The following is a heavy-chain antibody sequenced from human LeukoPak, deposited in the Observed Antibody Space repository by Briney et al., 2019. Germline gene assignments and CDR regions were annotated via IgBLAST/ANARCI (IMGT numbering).Heavy chain of an antibody. CDR3: ARDQNWDIVATIGDY. D-gene: IGHD5-12*01. J-gene: IGHJ4*02. Sequence: ASVKVSFKSSGYTFTSYGISWVRQAPGPGHEWMGWISAYNGNTNYAQKPQGRVTMTTDTSTSTAYMELSRLRSDDTAVYYCARDQNWDIVATIGDYWGQGTLVTVSS. V-gene: IGHV1-18*01. CDR2: ISAYNGNT. CDR1: GYTFTSYG.